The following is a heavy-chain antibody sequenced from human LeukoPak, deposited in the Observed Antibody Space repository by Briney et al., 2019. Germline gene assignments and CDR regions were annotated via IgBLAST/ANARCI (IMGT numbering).Heavy chain of an antibody. J-gene: IGHJ1*01. V-gene: IGHV1-69*13. CDR1: GGTFISYA. D-gene: IGHD1-14*01. CDR3: TRDSSEFRSLLTH. CDR2: IIPIFGTA. Sequence: SVKVSCKASGGTFISYAISWVRQAPGQGLEWMGGIIPIFGTANYAQKFQGRVTITADESTSTAYMELSSLRSEDTAVYYCTRDSSEFRSLLTHWGQGTLVTVSS.